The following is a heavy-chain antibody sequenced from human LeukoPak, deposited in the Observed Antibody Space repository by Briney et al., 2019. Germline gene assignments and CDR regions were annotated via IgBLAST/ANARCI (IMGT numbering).Heavy chain of an antibody. CDR2: IYYTGST. J-gene: IGHJ4*02. D-gene: IGHD4-23*01. Sequence: PSETLSLTCAVYGGSFSGYYWSWIRQPPGKGLEWIGYIYYTGSTDYNPSLKSRVTISVDTSKNQFSLRLSSVTAADTAVYYCARGGMVTDYFDYWGQGTLVTVSS. CDR3: ARGGMVTDYFDY. V-gene: IGHV4-59*01. CDR1: GGSFSGYY.